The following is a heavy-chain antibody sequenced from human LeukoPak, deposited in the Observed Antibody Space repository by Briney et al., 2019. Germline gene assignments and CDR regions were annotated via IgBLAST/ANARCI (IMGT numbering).Heavy chain of an antibody. CDR2: ISSSSSYI. D-gene: IGHD4-17*01. Sequence: PGGSLRLSCAASGFTFSSYSMNWVRQAPGKGLEWVSSISSSSSYIYYADSVKGRFTISRDNAKNSLYLQMNSLRAEDTAVYYCARCIGDHPTSWYYFDYWGQGTLVTVSS. V-gene: IGHV3-21*01. CDR3: ARCIGDHPTSWYYFDY. CDR1: GFTFSSYS. J-gene: IGHJ4*02.